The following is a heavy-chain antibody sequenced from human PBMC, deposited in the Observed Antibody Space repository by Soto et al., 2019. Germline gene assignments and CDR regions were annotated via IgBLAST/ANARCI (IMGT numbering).Heavy chain of an antibody. J-gene: IGHJ3*02. Sequence: GGSLRLSCAASGFTFSSYSMNWVRQAPGKGLEWVSYISSSGSTIYYADSVKGRFTISRDNAKNSLYLQMNSLRAEDTAVYYCARHSYYDFWSGYYQGHAFDIWGQGTMVTVSS. CDR3: ARHSYYDFWSGYYQGHAFDI. D-gene: IGHD3-3*01. V-gene: IGHV3-48*04. CDR2: ISSSGSTI. CDR1: GFTFSSYS.